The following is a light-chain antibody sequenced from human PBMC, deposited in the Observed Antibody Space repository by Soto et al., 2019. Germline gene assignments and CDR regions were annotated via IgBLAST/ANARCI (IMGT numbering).Light chain of an antibody. CDR3: AAWDDSLNGVV. V-gene: IGLV1-44*01. CDR1: SSNIGSNT. J-gene: IGLJ2*01. Sequence: QSVLTQPPSASGTPGQRVTISCSGSSSNIGSNTVNWYQQLPGTAPKLLIYGNNQRPSGVPDRFSGSKSGTSASLAISGLQSEDEADHYCAAWDDSLNGVVFGGGTKLTVL. CDR2: GNN.